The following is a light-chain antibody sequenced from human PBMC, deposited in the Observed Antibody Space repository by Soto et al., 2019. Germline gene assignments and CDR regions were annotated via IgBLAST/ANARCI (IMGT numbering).Light chain of an antibody. J-gene: IGKJ5*01. CDR1: QSVSTY. CDR3: QQSYTTPVT. V-gene: IGKV3-11*01. Sequence: EIVLTQSPATLSLSPGERATLSCRASQSVSTYLAWYQQKPGQAPRLLIYGTSNRAAGVPARYSGSRSGTDFTLTISSLQPEDFAAYYCQQSYTTPVTFGQGTRLEIK. CDR2: GTS.